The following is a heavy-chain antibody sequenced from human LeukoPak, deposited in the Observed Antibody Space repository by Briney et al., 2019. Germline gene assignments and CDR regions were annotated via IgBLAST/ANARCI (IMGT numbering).Heavy chain of an antibody. CDR3: ARRGAVAGYFDY. Sequence: SETLSLTCTVSRGSISSGGNYWSWIRQCPGKGLEWTGYIYYSGTTYYNPSLESRVSISLDTSKNQFSLKLSSVTAADTAVYYCARRGAVAGYFDYWGQGTLVTVSS. CDR1: RGSISSGGNY. V-gene: IGHV4-31*03. D-gene: IGHD6-19*01. CDR2: IYYSGTT. J-gene: IGHJ4*02.